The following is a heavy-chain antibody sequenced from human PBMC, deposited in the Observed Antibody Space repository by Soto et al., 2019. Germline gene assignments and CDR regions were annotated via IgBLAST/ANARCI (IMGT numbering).Heavy chain of an antibody. Sequence: PSETLSLTCTVSGGSFNTYYWSWIRQPAGKGPEWIGHIYTSGSPTYNPSLTSRVTMSVASSKNQFSMKLGSVTAADTAVYYCASDAARSSWTWFDYWGQGSLVTVSS. CDR3: ASDAARSSWTWFDY. D-gene: IGHD6-13*01. CDR2: IYTSGSP. CDR1: GGSFNTYY. V-gene: IGHV4-4*07. J-gene: IGHJ5*01.